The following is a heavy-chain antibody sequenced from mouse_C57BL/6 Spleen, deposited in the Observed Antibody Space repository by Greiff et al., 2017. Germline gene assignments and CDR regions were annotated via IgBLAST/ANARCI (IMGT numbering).Heavy chain of an antibody. V-gene: IGHV1-20*01. J-gene: IGHJ1*03. Sequence: EVQGVESGPELVKPGDSVKISCKASGYSFTGYFMNWVMQSHGKSLEWIGRINPYNGDTFYNQKFKGKATLTVDKSSSTAHMELRRLTSEDSAVYYCATDGYWYFDVWGTGTTVTVSS. D-gene: IGHD2-3*01. CDR3: ATDGYWYFDV. CDR2: INPYNGDT. CDR1: GYSFTGYF.